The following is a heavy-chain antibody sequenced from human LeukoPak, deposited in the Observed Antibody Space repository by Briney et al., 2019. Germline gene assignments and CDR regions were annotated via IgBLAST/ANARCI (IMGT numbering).Heavy chain of an antibody. CDR3: ARPYSSSWSPSYYYYYGMDV. J-gene: IGHJ6*02. D-gene: IGHD6-13*01. V-gene: IGHV3-7*01. Sequence: PGGSLRLSCAASGFTFSSYWMSWVRQAPGKGLEWVANIKQDGSEKYYVDSVKGRFTISRDNANTSLYLQINSLRAEDTDVYYCARPYSSSWSPSYYYYYGMDVWGQGTTVTVSS. CDR1: GFTFSSYW. CDR2: IKQDGSEK.